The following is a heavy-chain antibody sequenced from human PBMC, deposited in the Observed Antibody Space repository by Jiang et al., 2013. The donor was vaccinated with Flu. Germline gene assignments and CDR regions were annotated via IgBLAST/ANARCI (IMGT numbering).Heavy chain of an antibody. CDR3: ARRLQSSHDTFDM. CDR2: FYPGDSDT. J-gene: IGHJ3*02. Sequence: GAEVKKPGESLKISCKASGYTFTNYWIGWVRQMPGQGLEWMGIFYPGDSDTRYNPSFQGQVTISGDKSISTAYLQWSSLKASDTAIYYCARRLQSSHDTFDMWGQGTMVTVSS. CDR1: GYTFTNYW. D-gene: IGHD4-11*01. V-gene: IGHV5-51*01.